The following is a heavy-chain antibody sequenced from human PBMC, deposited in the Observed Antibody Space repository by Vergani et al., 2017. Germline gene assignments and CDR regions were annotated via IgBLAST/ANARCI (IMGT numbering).Heavy chain of an antibody. V-gene: IGHV3-74*03. J-gene: IGHJ5*01. D-gene: IGHD3-9*01. CDR2: IKSDGSIT. CDR3: ARARCIETCYMSNWLDS. CDR1: GLVFSDYT. Sequence: EVQLVESGGDLAQPGGSLTLSCVAYGLVFSDYTMSWVRQAPGRGLEWVSRIKSDGSITAYADSVKGRFTISRDNAQNTLYLQMNSLRVEDTGVYYCARARCIETCYMSNWLDSWGQGTLVTVSS.